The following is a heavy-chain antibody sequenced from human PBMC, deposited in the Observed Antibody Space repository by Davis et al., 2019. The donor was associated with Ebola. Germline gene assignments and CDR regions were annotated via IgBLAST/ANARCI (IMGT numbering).Heavy chain of an antibody. CDR3: ARAYYDFWSGFYGMDV. Sequence: PSETLSLTCTVSGGSISSYYWSWIRQPPGKGLEWIGYIYYSGSTNYNPSLKSRVTISVDTSKNQFSLKLSSVTAADTAVYYCARAYYDFWSGFYGMDVWGQGTTVTVSS. V-gene: IGHV4-59*01. CDR2: IYYSGST. CDR1: GGSISSYY. D-gene: IGHD3-3*01. J-gene: IGHJ6*02.